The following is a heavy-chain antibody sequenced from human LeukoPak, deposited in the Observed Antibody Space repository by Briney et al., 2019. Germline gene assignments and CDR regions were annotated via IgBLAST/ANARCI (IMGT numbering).Heavy chain of an antibody. CDR2: IRNSTNTI. CDR3: ATYSSSNGREFQY. V-gene: IGHV3-48*04. Sequence: GGSLRLSCAASGFTFNTYIMNWVRQAPGKGLEWVSFIRNSTNTIYYADSVRGRFTISRDNAKNSLYLQMNSLRAEDTAVYYCATYSSSNGREFQYWGQGTLVTVSS. J-gene: IGHJ1*01. CDR1: GFTFNTYI. D-gene: IGHD2-2*01.